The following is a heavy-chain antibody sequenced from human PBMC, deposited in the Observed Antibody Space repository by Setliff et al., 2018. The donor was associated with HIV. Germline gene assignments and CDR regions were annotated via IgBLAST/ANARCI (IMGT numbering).Heavy chain of an antibody. CDR2: ISFSSSYT. V-gene: IGHV3-11*05. D-gene: IGHD6-13*01. CDR1: GGSFSAYY. J-gene: IGHJ4*02. Sequence: LSLTCAVYGGSFSAYYWSWVRQAPGKGLEWVSYISFSSSYTNYADSVKGRFTISRDNAKNSLYLQMNSLRAEDTAVYYCARDVHRTAAGTVDYWGQGTLVTVSS. CDR3: ARDVHRTAAGTVDY.